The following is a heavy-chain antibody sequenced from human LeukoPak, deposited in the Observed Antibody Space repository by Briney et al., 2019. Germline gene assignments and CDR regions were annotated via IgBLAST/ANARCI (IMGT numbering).Heavy chain of an antibody. D-gene: IGHD6-19*01. CDR1: GFTFSSYG. Sequence: GRSLRLSCAASGFTFSSYGMHWVRQAPGKGLERVAVISYDGSNKYFADSVKGRFTISRDNSKNTLYLQMNSLRAEDTAVYYCAKDSSIAVAGTLRAFDIWGQGTMVTVSS. J-gene: IGHJ3*02. CDR3: AKDSSIAVAGTLRAFDI. CDR2: ISYDGSNK. V-gene: IGHV3-30*18.